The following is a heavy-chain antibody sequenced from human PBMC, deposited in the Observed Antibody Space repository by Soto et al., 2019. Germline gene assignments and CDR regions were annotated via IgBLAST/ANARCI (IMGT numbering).Heavy chain of an antibody. CDR1: GYSFTSYW. D-gene: IGHD5-12*01. CDR3: ARVHIVTTMGFDY. J-gene: IGHJ4*02. Sequence: GGSLKISCKGSGYSFTSYWIGWVRQLPGKGLEWMGIIYPGDSDTRYSPPFQGQVIISADKSINTAYLQWSSLKASDTAMYYCARVHIVTTMGFDYWAQGTLVTVSS. CDR2: IYPGDSDT. V-gene: IGHV5-51*01.